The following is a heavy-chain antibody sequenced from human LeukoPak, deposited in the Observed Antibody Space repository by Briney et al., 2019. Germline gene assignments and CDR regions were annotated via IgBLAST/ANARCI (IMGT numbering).Heavy chain of an antibody. Sequence: PGGSLRLSGTASGFTFSNHLMSWVRQAPGKGLEWVANIKQDGSEKYYVDSVKGRFTISRDNAKNSLYLQMNSLRAEDTAVYYCARGEPDCAGDCPYWYLDLWGRGTLVTVSS. V-gene: IGHV3-7*01. D-gene: IGHD2-21*02. J-gene: IGHJ2*01. CDR3: ARGEPDCAGDCPYWYLDL. CDR2: IKQDGSEK. CDR1: GFTFSNHL.